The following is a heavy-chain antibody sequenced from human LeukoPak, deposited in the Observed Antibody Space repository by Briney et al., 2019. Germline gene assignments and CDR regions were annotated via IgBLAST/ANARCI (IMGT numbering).Heavy chain of an antibody. CDR1: GFXFSSYN. CDR2: ISSSSNTI. Sequence: GGSLRLSCAASGFXFSSYNINWVRQAPGKGLEWVSYISSSSNTIYYADSVKGRFTISRDNAKNSVYLQMNSLRDEDTAMYYCARDPTSYYDSSDNPDFDYWGQGTLVTVSS. J-gene: IGHJ4*02. D-gene: IGHD3-22*01. V-gene: IGHV3-48*02. CDR3: ARDPTSYYDSSDNPDFDY.